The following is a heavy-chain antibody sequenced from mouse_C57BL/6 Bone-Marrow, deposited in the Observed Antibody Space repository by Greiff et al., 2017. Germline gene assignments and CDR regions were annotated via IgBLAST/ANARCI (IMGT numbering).Heavy chain of an antibody. Sequence: EVQLQESGAELVKPGASVKLSCTASGFNIKDYYMHWVKQRTEQGLEWIGRIDPEDGETKYAQKFPGKATIAADTSSNTAYLQLGSLTSEDTAVYYCASALDYYGSSPWFSYWGQGTLGTVSA. V-gene: IGHV14-2*01. J-gene: IGHJ3*01. CDR1: GFNIKDYY. CDR3: ASALDYYGSSPWFSY. D-gene: IGHD1-1*01. CDR2: IDPEDGET.